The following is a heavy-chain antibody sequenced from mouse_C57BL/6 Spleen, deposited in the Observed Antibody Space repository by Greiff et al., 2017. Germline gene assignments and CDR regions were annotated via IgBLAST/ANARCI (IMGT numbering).Heavy chain of an antibody. CDR1: GFTFSDYG. D-gene: IGHD2-2*01. V-gene: IGHV5-17*01. CDR3: ARKVTGYYAMDY. J-gene: IGHJ4*01. Sequence: VQLQESGGGLVKPGGSLKLSCAASGFTFSDYGMHWVRQAPEKGLEWVAYLSRGSSTIYYADTVKGRFTISRDNAKNTLFLQMTSLRSEDTAMYYCARKVTGYYAMDYWGQGTSVTVSS. CDR2: LSRGSSTI.